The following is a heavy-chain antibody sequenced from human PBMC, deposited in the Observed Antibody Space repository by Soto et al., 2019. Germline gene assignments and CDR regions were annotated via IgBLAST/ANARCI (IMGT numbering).Heavy chain of an antibody. CDR1: GFTFSSYS. J-gene: IGHJ4*02. CDR2: ISSSSTI. D-gene: IGHD3-9*01. CDR3: ARGSDYDILTGLVLFDY. V-gene: IGHV3-48*01. Sequence: GGSLRLSCAASGFTFSSYSMNWVRQAPGKGLEWVSYISSSSTIYYADSVKGRFTISRDNAKNSLYLQMNSLRAEDTAVYYCARGSDYDILTGLVLFDYWGQGTLVTVSS.